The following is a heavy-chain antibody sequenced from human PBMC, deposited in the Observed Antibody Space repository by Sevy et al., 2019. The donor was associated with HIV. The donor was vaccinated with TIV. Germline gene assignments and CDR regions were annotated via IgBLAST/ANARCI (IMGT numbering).Heavy chain of an antibody. D-gene: IGHD2-21*02. CDR2: IKEDGSEK. CDR3: ARAHIICSVGDCSQEWFDP. J-gene: IGHJ5*02. V-gene: IGHV3-7*01. CDR1: GFTFSNFW. Sequence: GGSLRLSCAASGFTFSNFWMSWVRQAPGKGLEWVANIKEDGSEKNYVDSVKGRSTISRDNAKNSLYLKMNSLRAEDTTMYYCARAHIICSVGDCSQEWFDPWGQGTLVTVSS.